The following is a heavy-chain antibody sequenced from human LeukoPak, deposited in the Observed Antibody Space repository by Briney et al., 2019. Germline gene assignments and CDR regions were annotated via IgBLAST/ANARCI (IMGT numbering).Heavy chain of an antibody. Sequence: GGSLRLSCAASGFTFSSYEMNWVRQAPGKGLEWVSYISSSGSTIYYADSVKGRFTISRDNAKNSLYLQMNSLRAEDTAVYYYARDLITMVRGASTYYYYYGMDVWGQGTTVTVSS. CDR3: ARDLITMVRGASTYYYYYGMDV. V-gene: IGHV3-48*03. D-gene: IGHD3-10*01. CDR1: GFTFSSYE. CDR2: ISSSGSTI. J-gene: IGHJ6*02.